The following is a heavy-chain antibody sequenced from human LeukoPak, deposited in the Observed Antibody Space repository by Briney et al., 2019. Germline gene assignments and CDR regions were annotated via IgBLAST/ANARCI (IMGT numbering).Heavy chain of an antibody. CDR1: GYSISSGYY. CDR3: ASVGSKRSYYDFWSGYSPFDY. D-gene: IGHD3-3*01. Sequence: SETLSLTCTVSGYSISSGYYWGWIRQPPGKGLEWIGRIYHSGSTYYNPSLKSRVTISVDTSKNQFSLKLSSVTAADTAVYYCASVGSKRSYYDFWSGYSPFDYWGQGTLVTVSS. J-gene: IGHJ4*02. V-gene: IGHV4-38-2*02. CDR2: IYHSGST.